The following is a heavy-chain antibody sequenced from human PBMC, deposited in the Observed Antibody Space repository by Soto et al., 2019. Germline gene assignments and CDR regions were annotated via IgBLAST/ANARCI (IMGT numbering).Heavy chain of an antibody. CDR3: ARDARWYYYDSSGYSGQKDAFDI. CDR1: GYTFTGYY. Sequence: RASVKVSCTASGYTFTGYYMHWVRQAPGQGLEWMGWINPNSGGTNYAQKFQGRVTMTRDTSISTAYMELSRLRSDDTAVYYCARDARWYYYDSSGYSGQKDAFDIWGQGTMVTVSS. CDR2: INPNSGGT. V-gene: IGHV1-2*02. D-gene: IGHD3-22*01. J-gene: IGHJ3*02.